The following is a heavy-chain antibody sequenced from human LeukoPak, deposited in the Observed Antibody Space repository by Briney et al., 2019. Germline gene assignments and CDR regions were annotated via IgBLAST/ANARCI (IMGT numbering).Heavy chain of an antibody. D-gene: IGHD4-17*01. CDR3: ARVGGDYDFDWFDP. Sequence: SETLSLTCTVSGGSISSSSYYWSWIRQPPGKGLEWIGYIYYSGSTNYNPSLKSRVTISVDTSKNQFSLKLSSVTAADTAVYYCARVGGDYDFDWFDPWGQGTLVTVSS. CDR2: IYYSGST. V-gene: IGHV4-61*01. J-gene: IGHJ5*02. CDR1: GGSISSSSYY.